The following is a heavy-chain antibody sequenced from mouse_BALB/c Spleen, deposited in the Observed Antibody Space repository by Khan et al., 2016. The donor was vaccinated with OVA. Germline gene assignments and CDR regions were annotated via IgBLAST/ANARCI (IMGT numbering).Heavy chain of an antibody. V-gene: IGHV1S81*02. D-gene: IGHD1-1*02. CDR3: IRTGYGAFAY. CDR1: GYTFTSYY. CDR2: INPSDGDT. Sequence: VQLQESGAELVKPGASVKLSCTASGYTFTSYYMYWVKQRPGQGLEWIGEINPSDGDTNFNEKFRSKATLTVDKSSNTAFMQLSSLTSEDSAVYYCIRTGYGAFAYWGQGTLVTVSA. J-gene: IGHJ3*01.